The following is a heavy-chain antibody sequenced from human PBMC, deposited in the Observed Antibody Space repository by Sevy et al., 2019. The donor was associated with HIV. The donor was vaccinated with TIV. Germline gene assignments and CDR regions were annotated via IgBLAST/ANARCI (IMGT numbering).Heavy chain of an antibody. Sequence: GGSLRLSCAASGFTFSSYAMHWVRQAPGKGLEWVAVISYDGSNKYYADSVKGRFTISRDNSKNTLYLQMNSLRAEDTAVYNCARDLRFLEMQYGMDVWGQGTTVTVSS. D-gene: IGHD3-3*01. V-gene: IGHV3-30-3*01. CDR1: GFTFSSYA. CDR3: ARDLRFLEMQYGMDV. CDR2: ISYDGSNK. J-gene: IGHJ6*02.